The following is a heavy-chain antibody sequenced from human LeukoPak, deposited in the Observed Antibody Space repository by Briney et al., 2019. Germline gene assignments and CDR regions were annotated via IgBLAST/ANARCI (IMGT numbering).Heavy chain of an antibody. D-gene: IGHD2-21*01. CDR3: VRDHRGIYSPFDY. Sequence: GGSLRLSCAASGFTFSNYGMSWVRQAPGKGLEWVANIKQDGSEKYYVDSVKGRFIISRDNAKNSLYLQMNSLRAEDTAVYYCVRDHRGIYSPFDYWGQGTLVTVSS. V-gene: IGHV3-7*01. CDR2: IKQDGSEK. J-gene: IGHJ4*02. CDR1: GFTFSNYG.